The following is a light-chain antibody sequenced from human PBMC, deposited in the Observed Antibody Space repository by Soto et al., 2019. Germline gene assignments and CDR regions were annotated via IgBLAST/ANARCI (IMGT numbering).Light chain of an antibody. V-gene: IGKV3-20*01. J-gene: IGKJ5*01. CDR1: QTIDNK. Sequence: IVMTQSPATLCVSPGERATLSCRASQTIDNKLAWYQQRPGQAPRLLIYGASIRATGIPARFSGSGSGTDFTLTISSLEPEDFAVYYCQQYGSSLLTFGQGTRLEIK. CDR3: QQYGSSLLT. CDR2: GAS.